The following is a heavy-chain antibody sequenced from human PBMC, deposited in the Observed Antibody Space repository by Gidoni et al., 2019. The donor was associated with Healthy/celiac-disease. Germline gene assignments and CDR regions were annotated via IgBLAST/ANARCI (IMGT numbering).Heavy chain of an antibody. CDR2: ISYDGSNK. V-gene: IGHV3-30-3*01. J-gene: IGHJ4*02. D-gene: IGHD3-10*01. CDR3: ARVGRYYGSGSSSFDY. CDR1: GFPFGGYA. Sequence: QVQLVESGGGVVQPGRSRSLSCPASGFPFGGYAMHWVRQAPGKGLEWVAVISYDGSNKYYADSVKGRFTISRDNSKNTLYLQMNSLRAEDTAVYYCARVGRYYGSGSSSFDYWGQGTLVTVSS.